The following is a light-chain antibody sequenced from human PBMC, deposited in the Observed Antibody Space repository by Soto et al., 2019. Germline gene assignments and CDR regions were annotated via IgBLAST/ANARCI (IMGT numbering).Light chain of an antibody. V-gene: IGKV4-1*01. CDR1: QSVLYSSNNKNY. CDR3: QQYYSTPRRT. Sequence: DIVMTQSPDSLAVSLGERATINCKSSQSVLYSSNNKNYLAWYQQKPGQPPKLLIYWASTRESGVPDRVSGSGSGTDFTLPIRSLQAEDVAVYYCQQYYSTPRRTFGQGTKVEIK. CDR2: WAS. J-gene: IGKJ1*01.